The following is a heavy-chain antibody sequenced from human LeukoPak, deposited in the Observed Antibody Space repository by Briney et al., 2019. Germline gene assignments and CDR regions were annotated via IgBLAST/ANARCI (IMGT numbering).Heavy chain of an antibody. D-gene: IGHD3-10*01. V-gene: IGHV3-23*01. CDR1: GFTFSSYV. CDR3: AKGPSGSYYGFDM. Sequence: QAGGSLRLSCAASGFTFSSYVMSWVRQAPGKGLGWVSAISGSGGSTYFPDSVKGRFTISRDNSKNTLYLQMNSLRAEDTAVYYCAKGPSGSYYGFDMWGQGTMVTVSS. J-gene: IGHJ3*02. CDR2: ISGSGGST.